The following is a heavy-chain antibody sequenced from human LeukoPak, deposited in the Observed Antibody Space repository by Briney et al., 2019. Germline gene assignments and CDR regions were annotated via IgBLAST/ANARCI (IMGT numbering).Heavy chain of an antibody. CDR3: AKGDGSGSHYKD. V-gene: IGHV4-31*03. D-gene: IGHD3-10*01. J-gene: IGHJ1*01. CDR2: IYYSGST. CDR1: GSSISSGGYY. Sequence: SQTLSLTCTVSGSSISSGGYYWSWIRQHPGKGLEWIGYIYYSGSTYYNPSLKSRVTISVDTSKNQFSLKLSSVTAADTAVYYCAKGDGSGSHYKDWGQGTLVTVSS.